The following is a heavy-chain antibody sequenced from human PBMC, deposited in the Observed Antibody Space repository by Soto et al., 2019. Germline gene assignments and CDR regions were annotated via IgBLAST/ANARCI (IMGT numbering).Heavy chain of an antibody. D-gene: IGHD2-21*02. V-gene: IGHV3-23*01. CDR1: GFTFSSYT. CDR3: AKGTHCGGDCYSHFDY. J-gene: IGHJ4*02. Sequence: ESGGGLVQPGGSLRLSCAASGFTFSSYTMSWVRQAPGKGLEWVSAITGSGGSTSYADSVKGRFTFSRDNSRNTLYLQMNSLRAEDTAVYYCAKGTHCGGDCYSHFDYWGQGTLVTVSS. CDR2: ITGSGGST.